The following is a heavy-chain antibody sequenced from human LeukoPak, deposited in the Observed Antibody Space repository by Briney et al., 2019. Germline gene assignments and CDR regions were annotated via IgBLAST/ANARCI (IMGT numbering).Heavy chain of an antibody. J-gene: IGHJ6*03. CDR2: IHASGTT. V-gene: IGHV4-4*07. D-gene: IGHD4-11*01. Sequence: SETLSLTCNVSGGSISSYFWTWIRQPAGKGLEWIGRIHASGTTNYNSSLKSRVSMSVDTSKNQFSLKLTSVTAADTAVYYCARVGRPPYSNYDGGYYYYYMDVWGKGTTVTVSS. CDR3: ARVGRPPYSNYDGGYYYYYMDV. CDR1: GGSISSYF.